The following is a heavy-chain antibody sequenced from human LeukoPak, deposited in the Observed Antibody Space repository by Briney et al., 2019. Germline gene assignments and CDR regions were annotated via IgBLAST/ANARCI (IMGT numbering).Heavy chain of an antibody. Sequence: ASVKLSCKASGYTFTGYYMHWVRQAPGQGLEWMGWINPNSGGTNYAQKFQGWVTMTRDTSISTAYMELSRLRSDDTAVYYCARSYYDSSGYCQFDYWGQGTLVTVSS. V-gene: IGHV1-2*04. D-gene: IGHD3-22*01. J-gene: IGHJ4*02. CDR1: GYTFTGYY. CDR2: INPNSGGT. CDR3: ARSYYDSSGYCQFDY.